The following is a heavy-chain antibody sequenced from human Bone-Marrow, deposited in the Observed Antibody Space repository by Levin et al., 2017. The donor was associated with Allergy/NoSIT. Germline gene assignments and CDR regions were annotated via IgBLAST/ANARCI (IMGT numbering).Heavy chain of an antibody. V-gene: IGHV3-9*01. D-gene: IGHD4-23*01. Sequence: SGGSLRLSCAASGFTFTDYAIHWIRQAPGRGLEWVSGVSWNSGTIGYADSVKGRFTISRDHAKNSLYLQMNSLRTEDTALYFCARNKKYGGNGYYYYGMDVWGQGTTVTVSS. J-gene: IGHJ6*02. CDR1: GFTFTDYA. CDR2: VSWNSGTI. CDR3: ARNKKYGGNGYYYYGMDV.